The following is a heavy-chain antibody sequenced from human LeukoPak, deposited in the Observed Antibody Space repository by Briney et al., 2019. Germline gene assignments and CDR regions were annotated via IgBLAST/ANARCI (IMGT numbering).Heavy chain of an antibody. J-gene: IGHJ4*02. CDR1: GFTFSSYS. CDR3: ARVSLTGTREYFDY. D-gene: IGHD1-20*01. CDR2: IWTSSSGTI. V-gene: IGHV3-48*02. Sequence: GGSLRLSCAASGFTFSSYSMNWVRQAPGKGLEWVSYIWTSSSGTIYYADSVKGRFTISRDNAKSSLYLQMNSLRDEDTAVYYCARVSLTGTREYFDYWGQGTLVTVSS.